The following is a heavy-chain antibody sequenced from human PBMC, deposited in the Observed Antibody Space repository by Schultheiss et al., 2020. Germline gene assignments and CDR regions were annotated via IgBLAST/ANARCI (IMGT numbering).Heavy chain of an antibody. CDR1: GYTFTSYG. V-gene: IGHV1-18*01. D-gene: IGHD3-3*01. CDR2: ISAYNGNT. J-gene: IGHJ6*02. CDR3: ARDGLRFLEWLLRGEGWGYGMDV. Sequence: ASVKVSCKASGYTFTSYGISWVRQAPGQGLEWMGWISAYNGNTNYAQKLQGRVTMTTDTSTSTAYMELRSLRSDDTAVYYCARDGLRFLEWLLRGEGWGYGMDVWGQGTTVTVS.